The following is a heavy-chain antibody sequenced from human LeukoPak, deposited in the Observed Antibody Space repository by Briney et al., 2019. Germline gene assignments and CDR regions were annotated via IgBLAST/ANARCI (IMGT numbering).Heavy chain of an antibody. Sequence: LRLSCAASGFTFSSYTLHWIRQPPGKGLEWIGSIYYSGSTYYNPSLKSRVTISVDTSKNQFSLKLSSVTAADTAVYYCARRHDYGDYRHFDYWGQGTLVTVSS. CDR1: GFTFSSYTLH. V-gene: IGHV4-39*01. D-gene: IGHD4-17*01. CDR2: IYYSGST. CDR3: ARRHDYGDYRHFDY. J-gene: IGHJ4*02.